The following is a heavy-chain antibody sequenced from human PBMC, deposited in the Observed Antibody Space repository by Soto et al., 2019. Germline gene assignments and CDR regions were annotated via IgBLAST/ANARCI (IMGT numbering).Heavy chain of an antibody. CDR2: IYYSGNT. J-gene: IGHJ5*02. CDR3: ARLSGSSQRWFDP. CDR1: GGSISSNDFY. Sequence: QVQLQESGPGLVKPSQTLSLTCIVSGGSISSNDFYWSWIRQHPGKGLEWIGYIYYSGNTYYNPSVKRRVTILADTSKNQFSLTGSSVTAADTAVYYCARLSGSSQRWFDPWGQGTLVTVSS. D-gene: IGHD6-13*01. V-gene: IGHV4-31*03.